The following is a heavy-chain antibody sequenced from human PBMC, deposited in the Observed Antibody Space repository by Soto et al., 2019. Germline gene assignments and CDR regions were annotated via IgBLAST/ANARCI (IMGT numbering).Heavy chain of an antibody. CDR3: ARGPGMITFSGDAYFDC. CDR2: IFYKGDT. V-gene: IGHV4-59*01. D-gene: IGHD3-16*01. J-gene: IGHJ4*02. Sequence: SETLSLTCTVSGGSIRSYYWNWIRQPPGKGLEWIGYIFYKGDTNYNPSLKSRVTISLDTSKSQFSLKLSSVTAADTAVYYCARGPGMITFSGDAYFDCWGQGT. CDR1: GGSIRSYY.